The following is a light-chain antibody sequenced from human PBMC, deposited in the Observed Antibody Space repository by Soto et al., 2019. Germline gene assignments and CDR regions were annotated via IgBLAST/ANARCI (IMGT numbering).Light chain of an antibody. V-gene: IGKV3-15*01. Sequence: EIVMTQSLATLSVSPGEGATLSCRASQSVSHNLAWYQQKPGQAPRLLIYGASTRATGIPTRFSGSGSGTKFTLTISSLQSEDFAVYYCEQYNSWPPLYTFGQGTKLEIK. CDR1: QSVSHN. J-gene: IGKJ2*01. CDR3: EQYNSWPPLYT. CDR2: GAS.